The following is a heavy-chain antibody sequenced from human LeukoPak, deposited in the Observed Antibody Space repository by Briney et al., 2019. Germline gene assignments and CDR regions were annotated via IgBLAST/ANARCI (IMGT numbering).Heavy chain of an antibody. V-gene: IGHV4-4*07. J-gene: IGHJ6*03. CDR3: ARDKTQGYYYYNYVDV. Sequence: SETLSLTCSVSGGSISSYYWSWIRQPAGKGLEWIGRIYTSGSTYYNPSLKSRVTMSVDTSKNQFSLKLSSVTAADTAMYYCARDKTQGYYYYNYVDVWGKGTTVTVSS. CDR1: GGSISSYY. CDR2: IYTSGST.